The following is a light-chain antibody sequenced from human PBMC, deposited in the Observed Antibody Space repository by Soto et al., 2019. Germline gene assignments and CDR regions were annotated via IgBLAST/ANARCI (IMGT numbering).Light chain of an antibody. J-gene: IGLJ1*01. CDR3: GTWDSSLTYV. V-gene: IGLV1-51*01. Sequence: QSVLTQPPSVSAAPGQRVTISCSGSSSNIGNNYVSWYQQLPGTSPKLLIYDNDKRPSEITDRFSGSKSGTSATLGITGLQTGDEADYYCGTWDSSLTYVFGTGTKVTVL. CDR1: SSNIGNNY. CDR2: DND.